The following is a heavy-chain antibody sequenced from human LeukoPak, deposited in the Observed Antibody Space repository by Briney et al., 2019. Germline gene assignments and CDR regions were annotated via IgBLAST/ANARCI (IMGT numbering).Heavy chain of an antibody. Sequence: ASVKVSCKASGYTFTGYYMHWVRQAPGQGLEWMGIINPSGGSTSYAQKFQGRVTMTRDMSTSTVYMELSSLRSEDTAVYYCASVDTAMVQGAFDIWGQGTMVTVSS. CDR1: GYTFTGYY. CDR3: ASVDTAMVQGAFDI. J-gene: IGHJ3*02. CDR2: INPSGGST. D-gene: IGHD5-18*01. V-gene: IGHV1-46*01.